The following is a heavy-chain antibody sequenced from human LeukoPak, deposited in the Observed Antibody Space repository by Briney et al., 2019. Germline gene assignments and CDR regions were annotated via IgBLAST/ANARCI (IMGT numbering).Heavy chain of an antibody. CDR2: INSDGSST. J-gene: IGHJ3*02. D-gene: IGHD6-19*01. CDR1: GFTFNNHA. CDR3: ARVEAVAGYDAFDI. Sequence: TGGSLRLSCAASGFTFNNHAMSWVRQAPGKGLAWVSRINSDGSSTSYADSVKGRFTISRDSAKNTLYLQMNSLRAEDTAVYYCARVEAVAGYDAFDIWGQGTMVTVSS. V-gene: IGHV3-74*01.